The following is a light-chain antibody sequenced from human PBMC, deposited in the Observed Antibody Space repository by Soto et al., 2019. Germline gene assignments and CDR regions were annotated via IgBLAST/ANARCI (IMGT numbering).Light chain of an antibody. CDR2: RAS. Sequence: EIMMTQSPVTLSVSPGERATLSCRASQSVNSNLAWDQQKPGQTPRLLLYRASTRAIGIPARFSGSGSGTEFTPTITSLQSEDFAVYYCLQYNDGPPWTFGPGTKVDIK. CDR1: QSVNSN. CDR3: LQYNDGPPWT. J-gene: IGKJ1*01. V-gene: IGKV3-15*01.